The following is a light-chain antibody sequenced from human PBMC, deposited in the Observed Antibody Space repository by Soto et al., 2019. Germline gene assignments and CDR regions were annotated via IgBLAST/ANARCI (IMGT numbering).Light chain of an antibody. V-gene: IGKV3-20*01. CDR2: GAY. Sequence: EVVLTHSPGTLSLSSCERATLSFSASQSVINSYLAWYQQKPGQAPRLLLYGAYNRATGIPDRFSGSGSGTDFTLTISSLQSGDFAVYYCQQHKIWPLTFGGGTKV. CDR1: QSVINSY. CDR3: QQHKIWPLT. J-gene: IGKJ4*01.